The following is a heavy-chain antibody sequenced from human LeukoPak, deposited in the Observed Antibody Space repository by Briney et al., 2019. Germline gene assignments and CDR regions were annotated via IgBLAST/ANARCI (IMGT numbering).Heavy chain of an antibody. Sequence: SETLSLTCTVSGGSISSGSYYWSWIRQPAGKGLEWIGRIYASGITNYNPSLKSRVTISVDTSKNQFSLKLRSVTAADTAVYYCARDRSSGSYRYFDYWAREPWSPSPQ. CDR1: GGSISSGSYY. D-gene: IGHD3-16*02. CDR3: ARDRSSGSYRYFDY. V-gene: IGHV4-61*02. CDR2: IYASGIT. J-gene: IGHJ4*02.